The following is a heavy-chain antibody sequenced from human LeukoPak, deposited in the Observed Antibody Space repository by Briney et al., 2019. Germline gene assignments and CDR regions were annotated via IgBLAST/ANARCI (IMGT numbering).Heavy chain of an antibody. CDR2: ISYDGSNK. J-gene: IGHJ5*02. CDR3: AKDFDPGQRSGSGSYYPIFNWFDP. D-gene: IGHD3-10*01. V-gene: IGHV3-30*18. CDR1: GFTFSSYG. Sequence: GGSLRLSCAASGFTFSSYGMHWVRQPPGKGLEWVAVISYDGSNKYYADSVKGRFTISRDNSKNTLYLQMNSLRAEDTAVYYCAKDFDPGQRSGSGSYYPIFNWFDPWGQGTLVTVSS.